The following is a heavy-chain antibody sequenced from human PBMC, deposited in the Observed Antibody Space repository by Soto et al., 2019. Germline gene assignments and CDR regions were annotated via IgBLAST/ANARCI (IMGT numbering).Heavy chain of an antibody. V-gene: IGHV3-7*01. D-gene: IGHD5-18*01. Sequence: GWSLRLSCAASGFTFSSYWMSWVRQAPGKGLEWVANIKQDGSEKYYVDSVKGRFTISRDNAKNSLYLQMNSLRAEDTAVYYCATMNGGYSYGFDYWGQGTLVTVSS. CDR2: IKQDGSEK. J-gene: IGHJ4*02. CDR3: ATMNGGYSYGFDY. CDR1: GFTFSSYW.